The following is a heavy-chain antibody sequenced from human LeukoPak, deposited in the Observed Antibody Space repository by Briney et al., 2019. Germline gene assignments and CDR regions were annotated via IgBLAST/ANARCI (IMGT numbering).Heavy chain of an antibody. CDR3: TKDYWGPDY. CDR2: IHPDGSTT. J-gene: IGHJ4*02. V-gene: IGHV3-74*01. D-gene: IGHD7-27*01. CDR1: GSTFSDSW. Sequence: PGGSLRLSCAASGSTFSDSWMHWVRQAPGKGLVWVSRIHPDGSTTDYADSVQGRFIVSRDNAKNTLYLQMHSLRAEDTAVYYCTKDYWGPDYWGQGTLVTVSS.